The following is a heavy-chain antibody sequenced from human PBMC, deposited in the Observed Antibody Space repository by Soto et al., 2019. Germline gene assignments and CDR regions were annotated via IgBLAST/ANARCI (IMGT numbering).Heavy chain of an antibody. CDR2: ISYLGDT. D-gene: IGHD5-12*01. Sequence: QVQLQESGPGLVRPSQTLSLTCTVSGASMSSSAHYWSWVRQHPGKGLEWIGYISYLGDTYYNPPLRSRVTISADMSKNQFSLELSSVTAADTAIYYCATRGTQGRWLEFADYWGQGTLVTVSS. J-gene: IGHJ4*02. CDR1: GASMSSSAHY. CDR3: ATRGTQGRWLEFADY. V-gene: IGHV4-31*03.